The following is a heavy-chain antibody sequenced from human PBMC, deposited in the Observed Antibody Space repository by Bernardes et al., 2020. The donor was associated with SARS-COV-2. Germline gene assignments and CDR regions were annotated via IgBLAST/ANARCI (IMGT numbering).Heavy chain of an antibody. Sequence: SLRLSCAASGFTFDDFAMHWVRQAPGKGLEWVSGISWNSGSIGYAASVKGRFTISRDNAKNSLYLQMNSLRRDDTALYYCAKDYETGELGIAVEGYCGHWGQGTLVTVSS. CDR2: ISWNSGSI. J-gene: IGHJ4*02. CDR3: AKDYETGELGIAVEGYCGH. D-gene: IGHD6-19*01. V-gene: IGHV3-9*01. CDR1: GFTFDDFA.